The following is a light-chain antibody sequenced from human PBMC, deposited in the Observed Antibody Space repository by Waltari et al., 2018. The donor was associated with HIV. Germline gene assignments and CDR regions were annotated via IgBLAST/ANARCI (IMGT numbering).Light chain of an antibody. Sequence: QSELTQSPSASGTPGQRITISCSGSSSNIERNYVYWYKQFPGATPKDLIYKDNERPSGVPDRIAGSKSGTSASLLISGLRSDDEADYYCAVWDESLDGWLFGGGTKLTVL. CDR2: KDN. J-gene: IGLJ3*02. CDR3: AVWDESLDGWL. CDR1: SSNIERNY. V-gene: IGLV1-47*01.